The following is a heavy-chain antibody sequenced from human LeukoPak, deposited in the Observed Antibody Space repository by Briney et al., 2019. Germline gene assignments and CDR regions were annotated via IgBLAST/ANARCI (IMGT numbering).Heavy chain of an antibody. CDR2: FDPEDGET. CDR1: GYTLTELS. Sequence: ASVKVSRKVSGYTLTELSMHWVRQAPGKGLEWIGGFDPEDGETIYAQKFQGRVTMTEDTSTDTAYMELSSLRSEDTAVYYCATDRVAAAGTPFYFDYWGQGTLVTVSS. V-gene: IGHV1-24*01. D-gene: IGHD6-13*01. CDR3: ATDRVAAAGTPFYFDY. J-gene: IGHJ4*02.